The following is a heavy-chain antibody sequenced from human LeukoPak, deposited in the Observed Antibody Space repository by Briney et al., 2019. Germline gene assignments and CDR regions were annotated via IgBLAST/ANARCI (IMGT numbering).Heavy chain of an antibody. CDR1: GGTFSSYA. Sequence: ASVKVSCKASGGTFSSYAISWVRQAPGQGLEWMGRIIPILGIANYAQKFQGRVTITADKSTSTAYMELSSLRSEDTAVYYCAVYSGWYAYYFDYWGQGTLVTVSS. V-gene: IGHV1-69*04. D-gene: IGHD6-19*01. CDR3: AVYSGWYAYYFDY. J-gene: IGHJ4*02. CDR2: IIPILGIA.